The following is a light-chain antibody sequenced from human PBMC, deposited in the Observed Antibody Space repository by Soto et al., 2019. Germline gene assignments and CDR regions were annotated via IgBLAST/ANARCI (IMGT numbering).Light chain of an antibody. CDR2: DVT. Sequence: QSVRTKPPSASGSPGQSVAISCTGTSSDVGGYDYVSWYQQHPGKAPKLMIYDVTKRPSGVPDRFSGSKSANTASLTVSGLQAEDEADYYCSSYAGTHIVFGTGTKVTVL. CDR3: SSYAGTHIV. J-gene: IGLJ1*01. CDR1: SSDVGGYDY. V-gene: IGLV2-8*01.